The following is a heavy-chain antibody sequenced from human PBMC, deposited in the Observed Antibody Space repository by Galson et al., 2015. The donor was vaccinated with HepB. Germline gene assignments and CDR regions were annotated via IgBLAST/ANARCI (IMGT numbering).Heavy chain of an antibody. CDR2: ISSTGGST. J-gene: IGHJ4*01. CDR3: AKVYNLDSSAYPYPFFDS. CDR1: GFTFSSYA. Sequence: SLRLSCAASGFTFSSYAMNWVRQAPGKGLEWVSTISSTGGSTYYADSVKGRFTISRDNSRNTLDLQMNNLRAGDTAAYYCAKVYNLDSSAYPYPFFDSWGHGTLVTVSS. D-gene: IGHD3-22*01. V-gene: IGHV3-23*01.